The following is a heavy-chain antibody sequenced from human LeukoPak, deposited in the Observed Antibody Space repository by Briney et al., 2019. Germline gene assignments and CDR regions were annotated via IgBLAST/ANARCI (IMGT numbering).Heavy chain of an antibody. CDR1: GFTVSSNY. V-gene: IGHV3-30-3*01. D-gene: IGHD5-24*01. J-gene: IGHJ4*02. Sequence: GGSLRLSCAASGFTVSSNYMSWVRQAPGKGLEWVAVISYDGSNKYYADSVKGRFTISRDNSKNTLYLQMNSLRAEDTAVYYCARDPMGDGYNYFDYWGQGTLVTVSS. CDR2: ISYDGSNK. CDR3: ARDPMGDGYNYFDY.